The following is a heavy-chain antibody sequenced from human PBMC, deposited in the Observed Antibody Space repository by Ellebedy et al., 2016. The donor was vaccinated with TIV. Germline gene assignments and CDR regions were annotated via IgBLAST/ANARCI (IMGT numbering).Heavy chain of an antibody. CDR2: ISHSGTT. CDR3: ARLTGGNDDS. D-gene: IGHD4-23*01. J-gene: IGHJ4*02. V-gene: IGHV4-39*02. CDR1: GASISSSGDY. Sequence: MPSETLSLTCTVSGASISSSGDYWGWMRQPPGKGLEWVGTISHSGTTYYNPSLKTRVAISLDTSKNLFSLKLTSVTAADTAVYYCARLTGGNDDSWGQGTLVTVSS.